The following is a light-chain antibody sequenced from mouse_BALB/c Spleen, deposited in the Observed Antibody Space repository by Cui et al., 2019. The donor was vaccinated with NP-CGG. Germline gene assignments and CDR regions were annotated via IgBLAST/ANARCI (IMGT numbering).Light chain of an antibody. J-gene: IGLJ1*01. CDR1: IGAVTTSNY. CDR3: ALWYSNHWV. CDR2: GTN. V-gene: IGLV1*01. Sequence: QAVVTQESALNTSPGETVTLTCRSSIGAVTTSNYANWVQEKPDHLFTGLIGGTNNRAPGVPARFSGSLIGDKAALIITGAQTEDEAIYFCALWYSNHWVFGGGTKLTVL.